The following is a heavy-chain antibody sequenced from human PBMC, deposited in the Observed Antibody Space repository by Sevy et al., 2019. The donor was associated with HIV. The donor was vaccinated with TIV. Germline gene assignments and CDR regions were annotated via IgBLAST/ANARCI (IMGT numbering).Heavy chain of an antibody. D-gene: IGHD4-4*01. J-gene: IGHJ6*02. CDR2: INQNGSEI. Sequence: GGSLRLSCVVSGFTFKNYWMSWVRQAPGKGLEWVANINQNGSEIYSVDSVKGRFTFSRDNAKNSVYLQMNSLGVEDTAVYYCAINSDYGMDAWGQGTTVTVSS. V-gene: IGHV3-7*01. CDR1: GFTFKNYW. CDR3: AINSDYGMDA.